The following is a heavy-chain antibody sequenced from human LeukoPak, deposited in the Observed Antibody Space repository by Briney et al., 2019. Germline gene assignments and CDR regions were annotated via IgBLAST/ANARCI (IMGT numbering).Heavy chain of an antibody. D-gene: IGHD6-19*01. Sequence: SVKVSCKASGGTFSSYAISWVRQAPGQGLEWMGGIIPIFGTANYAQKFQGRVTMTRDTSTSTVYMELSSLRSEDTAVYYCAREYSSGWYYYYYYMDVWGKGTTVTISS. V-gene: IGHV1-69*05. CDR1: GGTFSSYA. CDR2: IIPIFGTA. J-gene: IGHJ6*03. CDR3: AREYSSGWYYYYYYMDV.